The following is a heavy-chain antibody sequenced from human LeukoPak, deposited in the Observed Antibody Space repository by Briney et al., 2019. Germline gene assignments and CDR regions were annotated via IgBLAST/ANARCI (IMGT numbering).Heavy chain of an antibody. CDR1: GFTFSSYW. D-gene: IGHD6-19*01. CDR2: INADGTNT. Sequence: GGSLRLSWAVSGFTFSSYWMHWVRQTPGKGLLRVSRINADGTNTDYADSVKGRFTISRDNAKNTLYLQMNSLRAEDTAVYYCARGIYSSGWSLEYWGPGTLVTVSS. V-gene: IGHV3-74*01. J-gene: IGHJ4*02. CDR3: ARGIYSSGWSLEY.